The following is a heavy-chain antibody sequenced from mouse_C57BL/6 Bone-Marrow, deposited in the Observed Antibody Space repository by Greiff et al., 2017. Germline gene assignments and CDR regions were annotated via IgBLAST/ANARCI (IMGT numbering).Heavy chain of an antibody. CDR2: IDPSDSYT. Sequence: QVQLQQPGAELVKPGASVKLSCKASGYTFTSYWMQWVKQRPGQGLEWIGEIDPSDSYTNYNQKFKGKATLTVDTSSSTAYLQLSSLTSEDSAVYYCARRGDDAYGGQGTLVTVSA. CDR3: ARRGDDAY. CDR1: GYTFTSYW. D-gene: IGHD3-3*01. V-gene: IGHV1-50*01. J-gene: IGHJ3*01.